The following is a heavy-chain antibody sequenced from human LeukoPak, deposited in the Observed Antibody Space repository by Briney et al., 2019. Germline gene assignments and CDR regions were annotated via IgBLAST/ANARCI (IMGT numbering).Heavy chain of an antibody. J-gene: IGHJ4*02. CDR1: GFTLSSYA. CDR3: AKDPYSGSYYDG. Sequence: QPGGSLRLSCAASGFTLSSYAMSWVRQAPGKGLEWVSAISGSGGSTYYADSVKGRFTISRDNSNNTLYLQINSLRAEDTAVYYCAKDPYSGSYYDGWGQGTLVTASS. CDR2: ISGSGGST. D-gene: IGHD1-26*01. V-gene: IGHV3-23*01.